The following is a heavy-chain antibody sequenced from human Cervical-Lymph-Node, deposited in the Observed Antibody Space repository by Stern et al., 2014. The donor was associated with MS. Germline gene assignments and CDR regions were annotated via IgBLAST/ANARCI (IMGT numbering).Heavy chain of an antibody. J-gene: IGHJ4*02. CDR1: GFTISNYA. CDR2: IPNDGGNK. CDR3: ARSHVAY. V-gene: IGHV3-30-3*01. Sequence: VQLVESGGGVVQPGRSLRLSCATSGFTISNYALHWVRQAPGKGLEWVAVIPNDGGNKHYADSVKGRFTISRDNSNNTLYLQMNSLRPEDTAVYYCARSHVAYWGQGTLVTVSS. D-gene: IGHD3-3*01.